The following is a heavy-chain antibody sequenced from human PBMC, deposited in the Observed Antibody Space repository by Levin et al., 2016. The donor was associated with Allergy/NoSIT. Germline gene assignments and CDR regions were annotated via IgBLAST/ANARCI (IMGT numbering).Heavy chain of an antibody. CDR3: ARIIVVPAVKPYYYGMDV. V-gene: IGHV4-30-4*01. D-gene: IGHD2-2*01. Sequence: WIRQPPGKGLEWIGYIYYSGSTYYNPSLKSRVTISVDTSKNQFSLKLSSVTAADTAVYYCARIIVVPAVKPYYYGMDVWGQGTTVTVSS. J-gene: IGHJ6*02. CDR2: IYYSGST.